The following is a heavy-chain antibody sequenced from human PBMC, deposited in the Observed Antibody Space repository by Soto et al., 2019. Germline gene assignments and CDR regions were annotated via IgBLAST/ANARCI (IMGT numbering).Heavy chain of an antibody. CDR3: ARWVGGSMYDNSGKYDS. V-gene: IGHV3-30*03. CDR2: VSYDGSKT. J-gene: IGHJ5*01. Sequence: QVQLVESGGGVVQPGRSLRLTCAASGFTFSSNGMHWVRQAPGKGLEWVALVSYDGSKTYYADSVRGRFNISRDNSENTLYLQMNILRAEDTAVYYCARWVGGSMYDNSGKYDSSGQGTLVTVSS. D-gene: IGHD3-22*01. CDR1: GFTFSSNG.